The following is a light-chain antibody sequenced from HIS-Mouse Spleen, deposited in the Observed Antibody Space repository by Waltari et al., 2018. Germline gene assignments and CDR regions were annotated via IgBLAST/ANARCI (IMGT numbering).Light chain of an antibody. Sequence: SSELTQDPAVSVALGQTVRITCQGDSRRSYYASWYQQKPGQAPVLVIYGKNNRPSGIPDRFSGSSSGNTASLTITGAQAEDEADYYCNSRDSSGNHLKFGGGTKLTVL. J-gene: IGLJ3*02. CDR3: NSRDSSGNHLK. V-gene: IGLV3-19*01. CDR2: GKN. CDR1: SRRSYY.